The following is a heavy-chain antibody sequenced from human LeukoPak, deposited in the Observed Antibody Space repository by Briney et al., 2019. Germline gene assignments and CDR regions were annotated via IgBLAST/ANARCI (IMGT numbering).Heavy chain of an antibody. CDR3: ARSTVTTVRQLNDAFDI. V-gene: IGHV3-30*02. CDR1: GFTFSNHG. J-gene: IGHJ3*02. D-gene: IGHD4-17*01. Sequence: PGGSLRLSCAASGFTFSNHGMHWVRQAPGKGLEWVAFIRYDEINKYYADSVKGRFTISRDSSKNTLYLQMNSLRAEDTAVYYCARSTVTTVRQLNDAFDIWGQGTMVTVSS. CDR2: IRYDEINK.